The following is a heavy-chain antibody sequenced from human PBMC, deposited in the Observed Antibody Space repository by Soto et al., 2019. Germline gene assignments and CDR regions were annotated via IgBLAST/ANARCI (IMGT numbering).Heavy chain of an antibody. CDR1: GYSFTSYW. CDR2: IYPGDSDT. J-gene: IGHJ6*02. Sequence: PGESLKISCKGSGYSFTSYWIGWVRQMPGKGLEWMGIIYPGDSDTRYSPSFQGQVTISADKSISTAYLQWSSLKASDTAMYYCARGYCSGGSCSLYGMEVWGQGTTFAVSS. D-gene: IGHD2-15*01. V-gene: IGHV5-51*01. CDR3: ARGYCSGGSCSLYGMEV.